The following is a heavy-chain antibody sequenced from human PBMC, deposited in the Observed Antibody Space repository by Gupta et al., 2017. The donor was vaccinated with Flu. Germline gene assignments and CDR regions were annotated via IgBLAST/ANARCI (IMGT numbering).Heavy chain of an antibody. J-gene: IGHJ1*01. CDR3: ARGGGSC. CDR1: YG. Sequence: YGMGWVRQAPGKGVDWVANIKQDGSEKYYVDSVKGRFTISRDNAKNSLYLQMNSLRAEDTAVYYCARGGGSCWGQGTLVTVSS. V-gene: IGHV3-7*01. D-gene: IGHD3-10*01. CDR2: IKQDGSEK.